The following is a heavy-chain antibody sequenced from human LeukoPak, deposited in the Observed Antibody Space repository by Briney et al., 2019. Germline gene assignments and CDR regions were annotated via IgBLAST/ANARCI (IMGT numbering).Heavy chain of an antibody. D-gene: IGHD3-16*01. Sequence: GGSLRLSCAASGFNVSANYMSWVRQPPGKGLEWVSFIYTGDRANYADSVKGRFTISRDSSKNTLFLQMSSLRADDTAIYYCARGAGFMRVPVSFWGQGTLVTVSS. CDR1: GFNVSANY. V-gene: IGHV3-53*01. J-gene: IGHJ4*02. CDR2: IYTGDRA. CDR3: ARGAGFMRVPVSF.